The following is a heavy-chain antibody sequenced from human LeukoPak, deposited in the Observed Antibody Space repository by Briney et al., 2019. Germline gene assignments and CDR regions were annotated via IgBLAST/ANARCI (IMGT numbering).Heavy chain of an antibody. Sequence: SETLSLTCTVSGGSISSYYWSWIRQPPGKGLEWIGYIYYSGSTNYNPSLKSRVTISVDTSKNQFSLKLSSVTAADTAVYYCARGGGRTATGNNYGMDVCGKGTTVTVSS. V-gene: IGHV4-59*01. D-gene: IGHD1-1*01. J-gene: IGHJ6*04. CDR3: ARGGGRTATGNNYGMDV. CDR2: IYYSGST. CDR1: GGSISSYY.